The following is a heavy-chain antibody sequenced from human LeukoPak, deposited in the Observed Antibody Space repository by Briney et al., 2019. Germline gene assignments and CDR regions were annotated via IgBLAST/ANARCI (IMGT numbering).Heavy chain of an antibody. D-gene: IGHD3-22*01. Sequence: GGSLRLSCAASGFTFSSCWMSWVRHAPGKGLEWVANIKQDGSEKYYVDSVKGRFTISRDNAKTSLYLQMNSLRAEDTAVYYCARELVVVITPSFDYWGQGTLVTVSS. CDR2: IKQDGSEK. CDR3: ARELVVVITPSFDY. J-gene: IGHJ4*02. CDR1: GFTFSSCW. V-gene: IGHV3-7*01.